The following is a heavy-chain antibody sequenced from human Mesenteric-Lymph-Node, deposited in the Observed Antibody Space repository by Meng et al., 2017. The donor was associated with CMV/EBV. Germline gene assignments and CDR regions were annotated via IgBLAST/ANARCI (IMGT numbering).Heavy chain of an antibody. CDR3: ARDLGITIFGVVINPLDY. J-gene: IGHJ4*02. D-gene: IGHD3-3*01. V-gene: IGHV3-23*01. Sequence: GESLKISCAASGFTFSSYWMHWVRQAPGKGLEWVSAISGSGGSTYYADSVKGRFTISRDNSKNSLYLQMNSLRAEDTAVYYCARDLGITIFGVVINPLDYWGQGTLVTVSS. CDR2: ISGSGGST. CDR1: GFTFSSYW.